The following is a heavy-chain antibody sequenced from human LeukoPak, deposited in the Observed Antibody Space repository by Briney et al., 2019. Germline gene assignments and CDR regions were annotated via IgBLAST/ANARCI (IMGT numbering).Heavy chain of an antibody. CDR3: ARESSYELPYTFDY. Sequence: GGSLRLSCEGSGFTFSSHWMAWVRQAPGKGLEWVANIKQDGREMYSVDSVKGRFTISRDNAKNSLYLQMNSLRPEDTAVYYCARESSYELPYTFDYWGQGTLVTVSS. V-gene: IGHV3-7*01. J-gene: IGHJ4*02. CDR1: GFTFSSHW. CDR2: IKQDGREM. D-gene: IGHD2-2*01.